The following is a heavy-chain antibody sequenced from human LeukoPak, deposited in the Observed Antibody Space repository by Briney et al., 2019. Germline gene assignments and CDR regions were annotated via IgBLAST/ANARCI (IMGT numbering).Heavy chain of an antibody. J-gene: IGHJ5*02. CDR3: ARASVGAGRMVRGVNNWFDP. D-gene: IGHD3-10*01. V-gene: IGHV4-39*07. CDR1: GGSISSSSYY. Sequence: SETLSLTCTVSGGSISSSSYYWGWIRQPPGKGLEWIGSIYYSGSTYYNPSLKSRVTISVGTSKNQFSLKLSSVTAADTAVYYCARASVGAGRMVRGVNNWFDPWGQGTLVTVSS. CDR2: IYYSGST.